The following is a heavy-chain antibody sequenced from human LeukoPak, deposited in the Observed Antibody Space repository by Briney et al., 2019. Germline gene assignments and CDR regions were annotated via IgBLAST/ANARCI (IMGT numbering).Heavy chain of an antibody. V-gene: IGHV3-74*01. CDR2: INSDGSTT. CDR3: ARESGYTYGA. D-gene: IGHD6-13*01. Sequence: PGGSLRLSCAASRFTFSTNWMHWVRQAPGKGLMWVSRINSDGSTTTYADSVKGRFTISRDNAKNTLYLQMNSLRAEDTAVYYCARESGYTYGAWGQGTLVTVSS. CDR1: RFTFSTNW. J-gene: IGHJ4*02.